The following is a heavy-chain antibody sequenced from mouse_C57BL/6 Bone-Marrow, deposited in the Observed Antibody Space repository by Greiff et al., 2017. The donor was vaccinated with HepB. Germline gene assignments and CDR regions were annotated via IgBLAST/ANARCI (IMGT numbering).Heavy chain of an antibody. CDR1: GFTFSSYG. V-gene: IGHV5-6*01. D-gene: IGHD1-1*01. Sequence: EVKLVESGGDLVKPGGSLKLSCAASGFTFSSYGMSWVRQTPDKRLEWVATISSGGSYTYYPDSVKGRFTISRDNAKNTLYLQMSSLKSEDTAMYYGARTPNYYGSSTGWYFDVWGTGTTVTVSS. CDR2: ISSGGSYT. J-gene: IGHJ1*03. CDR3: ARTPNYYGSSTGWYFDV.